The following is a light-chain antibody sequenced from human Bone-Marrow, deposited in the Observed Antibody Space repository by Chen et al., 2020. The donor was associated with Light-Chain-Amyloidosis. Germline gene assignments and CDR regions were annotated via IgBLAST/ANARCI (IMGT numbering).Light chain of an antibody. CDR3: QSADSSGTYEVI. CDR2: RDT. Sequence: SYELTQPPSGSVSPGQTARITCSGDDLPTKYAYWYQQKPGQAPVLVIHRDTERPSGISERFSGSSSGTPATLTISGVQAEDEADYHCQSADSSGTYEVIFGGGTKLTVL. CDR1: DLPTKY. J-gene: IGLJ2*01. V-gene: IGLV3-25*03.